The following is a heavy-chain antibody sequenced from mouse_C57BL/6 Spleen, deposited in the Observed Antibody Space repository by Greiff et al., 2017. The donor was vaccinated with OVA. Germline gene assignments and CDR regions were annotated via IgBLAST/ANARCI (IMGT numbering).Heavy chain of an antibody. CDR1: GFTFSSYA. J-gene: IGHJ2*01. CDR3: ARIYDGYYLDY. D-gene: IGHD2-3*01. CDR2: ISDGGSYT. V-gene: IGHV5-4*03. Sequence: EVKLVESGGGLVKPGGSLKLSCAASGFTFSSYAMSWVRQTPEKRLEWVATISDGGSYTYYPDNVKGRFTISRDNAKNNLYLQMSHLKSEDTAMYYCARIYDGYYLDYWGQGTTLTVSS.